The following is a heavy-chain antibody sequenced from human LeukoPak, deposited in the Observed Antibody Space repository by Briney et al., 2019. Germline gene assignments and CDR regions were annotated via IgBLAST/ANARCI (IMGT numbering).Heavy chain of an antibody. D-gene: IGHD1-14*01. J-gene: IGHJ6*04. CDR3: ARNFPGRTEDV. CDR2: IYQTTT. V-gene: IGHV4-59*01. CDR1: GDSMSSYF. Sequence: SETLSLTCTVSGDSMSSYFWTWVRQFPGKGFEWVGYIYQTTTTYNPSLKGRVTISADMSQNQLSLKVTSVTAADTAVYYCARNFPGRTEDVWGKGTTVIVSS.